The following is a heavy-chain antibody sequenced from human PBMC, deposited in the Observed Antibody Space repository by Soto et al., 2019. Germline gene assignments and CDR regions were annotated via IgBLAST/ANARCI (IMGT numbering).Heavy chain of an antibody. D-gene: IGHD2-15*01. Sequence: QVQLQESGPGLVKPSETLSLTCTVSGGSISSYYWSWIRQPPGKGLEWIGYIYYSGSTNYNPSLKSRVTISVDTSKNQFSLKLSSVTAADTAVYYCARGPLDIVVVVAYFDYWGQGTLVTVSS. CDR3: ARGPLDIVVVVAYFDY. CDR2: IYYSGST. V-gene: IGHV4-59*01. CDR1: GGSISSYY. J-gene: IGHJ4*02.